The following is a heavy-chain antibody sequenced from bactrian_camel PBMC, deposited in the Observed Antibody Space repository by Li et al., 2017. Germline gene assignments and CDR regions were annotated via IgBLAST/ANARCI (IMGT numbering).Heavy chain of an antibody. J-gene: IGHJ4*01. CDR3: TKGSSIDGLEF. Sequence: VQLVESGGGLAQPGGSLKISCAASGFTFSSAAMSWVRQAPGKGLERVATINSDSSSTSYADSVKGRFTVSRDNAKNTLYLQLNSLKTEDTAMYYCTKGSSIDGLEFGGQGTQVTVS. D-gene: IGHD1*01. V-gene: IGHV3S31*01. CDR2: INSDSSST. CDR1: GFTFSSAA.